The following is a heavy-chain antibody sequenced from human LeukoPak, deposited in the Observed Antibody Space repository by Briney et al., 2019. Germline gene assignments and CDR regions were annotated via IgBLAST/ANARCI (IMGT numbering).Heavy chain of an antibody. Sequence: PSETLSLTCTVSGGSISSGGYYWSWIRQHPGKGLEWIGYIYYSGSTYYNPSLKSRVTISVDTSKNQFSLKLSSVTAADTAVYYCATATGDSSSRFISYYFDYWGQGTLVTVSS. D-gene: IGHD6-13*01. J-gene: IGHJ4*02. V-gene: IGHV4-31*03. CDR2: IYYSGST. CDR3: ATATGDSSSRFISYYFDY. CDR1: GGSISSGGYY.